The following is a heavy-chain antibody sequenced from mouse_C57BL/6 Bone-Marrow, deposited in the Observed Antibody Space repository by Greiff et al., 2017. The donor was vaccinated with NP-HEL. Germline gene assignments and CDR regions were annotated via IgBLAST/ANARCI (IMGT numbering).Heavy chain of an antibody. J-gene: IGHJ4*01. CDR3: ARSVLYYYGSRRGYYAMDY. Sequence: QVQLQQPGAELVKPGASVKMSCTASGYTFTSYWITWVKQRPGQGLEWIGDICPGSGSTNYNEKFKSKATLTVDTSSSTAYMQLSSLTSEDSAVEYSARSVLYYYGSRRGYYAMDYWGQGTSVTVSS. D-gene: IGHD1-1*01. CDR2: ICPGSGST. V-gene: IGHV1-55*01. CDR1: GYTFTSYW.